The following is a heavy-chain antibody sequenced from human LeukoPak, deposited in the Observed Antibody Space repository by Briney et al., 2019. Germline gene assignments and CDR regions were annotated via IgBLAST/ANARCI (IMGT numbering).Heavy chain of an antibody. V-gene: IGHV3-15*01. CDR2: VKSKTDAGTT. Sequence: GGSLRLSCAASGFTFSNAWMRWVRQAPRKGLEWGGRVKSKTDAGTTDYAAPVKGRFTISRDDSKNTLYLQMTSLKTEDTAVYYCTTDFLGPHDYGSFWGRGTLVTVSS. J-gene: IGHJ2*01. CDR1: GFTFSNAW. D-gene: IGHD4-17*01. CDR3: TTDFLGPHDYGSF.